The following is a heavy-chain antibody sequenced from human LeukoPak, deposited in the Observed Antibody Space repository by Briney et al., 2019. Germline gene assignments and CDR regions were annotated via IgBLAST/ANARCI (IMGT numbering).Heavy chain of an antibody. CDR1: GFTFSSYA. CDR3: AKDTSIGKYCTNGVCSPFDY. D-gene: IGHD2-8*01. CDR2: ISDSGDYT. Sequence: GGSLRLSCARSGFTFSSYAMSWVRQAPGQGLEWVSAISDSGDYTSYADSVRGRFTISRDNSRNTLYLQMISLRPEDTAVYYCAKDTSIGKYCTNGVCSPFDYWGQGTLVTVSS. J-gene: IGHJ4*02. V-gene: IGHV3-23*01.